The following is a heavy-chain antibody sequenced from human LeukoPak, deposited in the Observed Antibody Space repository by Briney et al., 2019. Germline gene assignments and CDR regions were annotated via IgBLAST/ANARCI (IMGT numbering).Heavy chain of an antibody. CDR1: GFTFSSYA. J-gene: IGHJ4*02. Sequence: PGGSLRLSCAASGFTFSSYAMSWVRQAPGKGLEWVSAISGSGGSTYYADSVKGRFTISRDNSKNTLYLQMNSLRAEDTAVYYCAKDLKSSHIAVAGTGFDYWGQGTLVTVSS. V-gene: IGHV3-23*01. D-gene: IGHD6-19*01. CDR3: AKDLKSSHIAVAGTGFDY. CDR2: ISGSGGST.